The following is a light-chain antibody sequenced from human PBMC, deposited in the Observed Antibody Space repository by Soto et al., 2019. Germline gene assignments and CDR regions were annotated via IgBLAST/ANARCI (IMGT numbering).Light chain of an antibody. CDR3: QQYNNWPQT. CDR2: GAS. CDR1: QSVSSN. J-gene: IGKJ2*01. V-gene: IGKV3D-15*01. Sequence: EIVMTQSPATLSVSPGERATLSCRASQSVSSNLAWYQQKPGQAPRLLIYGASTRVTGIPARFSGSGSGTEFTLTICSLQSEDFAVYYCQQYNNWPQTFGQGTKLEIK.